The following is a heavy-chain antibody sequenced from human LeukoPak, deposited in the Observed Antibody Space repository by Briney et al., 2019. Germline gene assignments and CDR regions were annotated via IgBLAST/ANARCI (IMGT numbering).Heavy chain of an antibody. CDR2: ISSSGSTI. J-gene: IGHJ4*02. D-gene: IGHD3-9*01. CDR3: VRDKDWAFDY. CDR1: GFTFSSYE. V-gene: IGHV3-48*03. Sequence: PGGSLRLSCAASGFTFSSYEMNWVRQAPGKGLEWVSYISSSGSTIYYADSVKGRFTISRDKAKNSLYLQMNSLRAEDTAVYYCVRDKDWAFDYWGQGTLIAVSS.